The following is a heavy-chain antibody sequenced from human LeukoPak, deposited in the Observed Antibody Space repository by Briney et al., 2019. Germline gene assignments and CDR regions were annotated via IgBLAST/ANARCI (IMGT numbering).Heavy chain of an antibody. J-gene: IGHJ4*02. Sequence: GGSLRLSCAASGFTFSSYAMSWVRQAPGKGLQWVSAISGSGGSTYYADSVKGRFTISRDNSKNTLYLQMNSLRAEDTAVYYCAKGSLGFWYFDYWGQGTLVTVSS. CDR2: ISGSGGST. CDR1: GFTFSSYA. D-gene: IGHD3-10*01. V-gene: IGHV3-23*01. CDR3: AKGSLGFWYFDY.